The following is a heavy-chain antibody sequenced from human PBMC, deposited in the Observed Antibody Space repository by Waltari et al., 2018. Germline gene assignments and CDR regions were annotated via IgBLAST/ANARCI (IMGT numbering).Heavy chain of an antibody. CDR2: IFSNDEK. CDR1: GFSLSNARMG. V-gene: IGHV2-26*01. D-gene: IGHD4-17*01. Sequence: QVTLKESGPVLVKPTETLTLTCTVSGFSLSNARMGVSWIRQPPGKALEWLAHIFSNDEKSYSTSLKSRLTISKDTSKSQVVLTMTNMDPVDTATYYCARNVRGGLTTVTTQRYFDYWGQGTLVTVSS. CDR3: ARNVRGGLTTVTTQRYFDY. J-gene: IGHJ4*02.